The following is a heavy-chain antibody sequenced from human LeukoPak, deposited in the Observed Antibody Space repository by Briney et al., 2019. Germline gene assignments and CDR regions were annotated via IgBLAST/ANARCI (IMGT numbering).Heavy chain of an antibody. CDR2: IYYSGST. D-gene: IGHD1-1*01. Sequence: SETLSLTCAVSGGSISSGGYSWSWIRQPPGKGLEWIGYIYYSGSTYYHPSLKSRVTISVDTSKNQFSLKLSSVTAADTAVYYCARAATTSWFDPWGQGTLVTVSS. J-gene: IGHJ5*02. V-gene: IGHV4-30-4*07. CDR1: GGSISSGGYS. CDR3: ARAATTSWFDP.